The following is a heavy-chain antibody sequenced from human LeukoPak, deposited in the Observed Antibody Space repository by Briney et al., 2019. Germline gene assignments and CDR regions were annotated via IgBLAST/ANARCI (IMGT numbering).Heavy chain of an antibody. CDR2: INPNSGGT. J-gene: IGHJ6*02. CDR3: ARGSRGTQYDYVWGSYRTSHYYGMDV. CDR1: GYTFTGYY. D-gene: IGHD3-16*02. Sequence: GASVKVSCKASGYTFTGYYMHWVRQAPGQGLEWMGWINPNSGGTNYAQKFQGWVTMTRDTSISTAYMELSRLRSDDTAVYYCARGSRGTQYDYVWGSYRTSHYYGMDVWGQGTTVTVSS. V-gene: IGHV1-2*04.